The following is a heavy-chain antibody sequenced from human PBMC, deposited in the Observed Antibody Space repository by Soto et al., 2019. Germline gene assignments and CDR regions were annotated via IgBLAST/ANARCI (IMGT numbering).Heavy chain of an antibody. D-gene: IGHD3-9*01. CDR3: AREDYYDTGYYVV. CDR1: GGSISSGYYY. CDR2: IYTSGTT. Sequence: KTSETLSLTCSVSGGSISSGYYYWSWIRQPPGERLEWIGRIYTSGTTDFNPSLKGRVTMSVDTSKNQFSLKLTSVTAADTALYYCAREDYYDTGYYVVWGQGTQVTVSS. J-gene: IGHJ4*02. V-gene: IGHV4-61*02.